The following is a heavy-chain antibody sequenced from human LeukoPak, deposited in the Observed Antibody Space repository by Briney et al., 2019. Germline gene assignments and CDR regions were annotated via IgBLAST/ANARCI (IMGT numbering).Heavy chain of an antibody. D-gene: IGHD5-12*01. V-gene: IGHV4-39*01. J-gene: IGHJ4*02. CDR2: FYYSGST. CDR3: ARHRYGGYAFDY. Sequence: PSETLSLTCTVSGGSISSSRYYWGWIRHPPGRGLEWIGSFYYSGSTYYNPSLKSRVTISVDTSKNQFSLKLSSVTAADTAVYYCARHRYGGYAFDYWGQGTLVTVSS. CDR1: GGSISSSRYY.